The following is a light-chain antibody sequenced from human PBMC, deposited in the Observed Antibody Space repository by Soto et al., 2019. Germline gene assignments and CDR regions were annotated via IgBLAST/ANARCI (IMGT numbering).Light chain of an antibody. V-gene: IGKV1-39*01. CDR2: AAS. CDR1: QNINNY. Sequence: DIQMTQSPSSLSASVGDRVTIACRASQNINNYLHWYQQKPGKAPNLLIYAASTLQSAVPSRFSASGSGTDFTLSISSLQPEDFVTYYCQQSYSAPYTFGLGTKVEIK. CDR3: QQSYSAPYT. J-gene: IGKJ2*01.